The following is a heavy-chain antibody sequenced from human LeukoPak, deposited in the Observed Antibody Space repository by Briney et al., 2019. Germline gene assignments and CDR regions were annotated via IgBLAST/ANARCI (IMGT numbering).Heavy chain of an antibody. CDR1: WLNFRRYG. CDR2: ISDSGGKT. J-gene: IGHJ4*02. V-gene: IGHV3-23*01. CDR3: AKSGYNRFDY. D-gene: IGHD5-24*01. Sequence: GGSLRLSCATSWLNFRRYGMSWVRPAPGKGLEWVSAISDSGGKTYYADSVKGRFTISRDNSKNTLYLQMNSLRAEDTAVYYCAKSGYNRFDYWGQGTLVTVSS.